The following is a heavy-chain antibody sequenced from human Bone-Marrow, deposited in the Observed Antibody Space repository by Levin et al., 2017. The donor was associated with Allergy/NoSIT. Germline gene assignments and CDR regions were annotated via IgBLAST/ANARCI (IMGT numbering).Heavy chain of an antibody. V-gene: IGHV3-11*01. CDR3: AGSCSSTSCYDQYYYYGMDV. CDR2: ISSSGSTI. D-gene: IGHD2-2*01. CDR1: GFTFSDYY. J-gene: IGHJ6*02. Sequence: GGSLRLSCAASGFTFSDYYMSWIRQAPGKGLEWVSYISSSGSTIYYADSVKGRFTISRDNAKNSLYLQMNSLRAEDTAVYYCAGSCSSTSCYDQYYYYGMDVWGQGTTVTVSS.